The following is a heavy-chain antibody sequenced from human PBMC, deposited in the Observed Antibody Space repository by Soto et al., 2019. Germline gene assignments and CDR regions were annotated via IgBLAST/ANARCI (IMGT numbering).Heavy chain of an antibody. D-gene: IGHD1-26*01. CDR3: ARLWGAINFDY. CDR2: IYYSGST. V-gene: IGHV4-39*01. CDR1: GGSISSSSYY. Sequence: PSETLSLTCTVSGGSISSSSYYWGWIRQPPGKGLEWIGSIYYSGSTYYNPSLKSRVTISVDTSKNQFSLKLSSVTAADTAVYYCARLWGAINFDYWGQGTLVTVSS. J-gene: IGHJ4*02.